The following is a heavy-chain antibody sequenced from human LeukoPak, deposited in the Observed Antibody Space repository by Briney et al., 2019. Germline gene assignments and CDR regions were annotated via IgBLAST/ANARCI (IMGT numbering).Heavy chain of an antibody. V-gene: IGHV3-23*01. CDR2: ISGRDDTT. J-gene: IGHJ6*02. D-gene: IGHD3-16*01. CDR3: ATDLQGGPGYGMGV. CDR1: GFTFSSFA. Sequence: GGSLRLSCAASGFTFSSFAMNWVRQAPGKGLEWVSIISGRDDTTYYTDSVKGRFTVSRDNSKSTLYLQMNSLRAEDTAVYYCATDLQGGPGYGMGVWGQGTTVTVSS.